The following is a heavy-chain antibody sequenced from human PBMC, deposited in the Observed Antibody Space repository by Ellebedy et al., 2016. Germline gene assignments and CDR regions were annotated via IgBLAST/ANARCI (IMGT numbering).Heavy chain of an antibody. CDR3: ARRSSGWYGMDV. J-gene: IGHJ6*02. CDR1: GYSFTSYW. V-gene: IGHV5-51*01. CDR2: IYPGDSDT. Sequence: GGSLRLXXKGSGYSFTSYWIGWVRQMPEKGLEWMGIIYPGDSDTRYSPSFQGQVTISADKSISTAYLQWSSLKASDTAMYYCARRSSGWYGMDVWGQGTTVTVSS. D-gene: IGHD6-19*01.